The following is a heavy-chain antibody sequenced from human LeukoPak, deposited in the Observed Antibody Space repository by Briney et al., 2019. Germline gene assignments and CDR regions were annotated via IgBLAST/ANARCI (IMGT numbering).Heavy chain of an antibody. J-gene: IGHJ6*03. CDR3: ARGPIVVVPAAIYYYYYYMDV. V-gene: IGHV1-69*05. D-gene: IGHD2-2*01. CDR1: GGTFSSYA. Sequence: SVKVSCKASGGTFSSYAISWVRQAPGQGLEWMGGIIPIFGTANYAQKFQGRVTITTDESTSTAYMELSSLRSEDTAVYYCARGPIVVVPAAIYYYYYYMDVWGPGTLVTVSS. CDR2: IIPIFGTA.